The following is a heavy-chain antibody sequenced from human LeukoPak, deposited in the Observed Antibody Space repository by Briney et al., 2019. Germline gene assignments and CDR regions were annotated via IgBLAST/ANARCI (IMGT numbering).Heavy chain of an antibody. V-gene: IGHV1-69*04. D-gene: IGHD5-24*01. J-gene: IGHJ4*02. Sequence: SVKVSCKASGGTFSSYAISWVRQAPGQGLAWLGRIIPIFGIANYAQKFQGRVTITADKSTSTAYMELSSLRSEDTAVYYCARDFTPRDGYNYEAYFDYWGQGTLVTVSS. CDR1: GGTFSSYA. CDR2: IIPIFGIA. CDR3: ARDFTPRDGYNYEAYFDY.